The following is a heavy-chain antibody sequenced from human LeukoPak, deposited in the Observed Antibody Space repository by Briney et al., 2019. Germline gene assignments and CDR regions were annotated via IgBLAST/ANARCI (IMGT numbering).Heavy chain of an antibody. D-gene: IGHD5-18*01. CDR3: ARVLPGDAYSYGY. J-gene: IGHJ4*02. Sequence: ASVKVSCKASGYTFTGYYMHWVRQAPGQGLEWMGWINPNSGGTNYAQKFQGWVSVTRDTSISTAYMELSRLRFDDTAVYYCARVLPGDAYSYGYWGQGTLVTVSS. CDR2: INPNSGGT. V-gene: IGHV1-2*04. CDR1: GYTFTGYY.